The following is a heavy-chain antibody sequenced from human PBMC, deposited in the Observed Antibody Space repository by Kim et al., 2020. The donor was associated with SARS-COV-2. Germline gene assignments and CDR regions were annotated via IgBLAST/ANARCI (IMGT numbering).Heavy chain of an antibody. Sequence: GGSLRLSCSASGFTFSSYAMHWVRQAPGKGLEYVSAISSNGGSTYYADSVKGRFTISRDNSKNTLYLQMSSLRAEDTAVYYCVKGADYYDSSDYYYGMDVWGQGTTVTVSS. V-gene: IGHV3-64D*06. CDR1: GFTFSSYA. CDR3: VKGADYYDSSDYYYGMDV. J-gene: IGHJ6*02. CDR2: ISSNGGST. D-gene: IGHD3-22*01.